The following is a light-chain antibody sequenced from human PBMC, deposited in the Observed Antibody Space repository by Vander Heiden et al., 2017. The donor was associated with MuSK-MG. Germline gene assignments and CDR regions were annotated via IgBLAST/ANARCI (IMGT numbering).Light chain of an antibody. CDR1: QSVNTF. Sequence: EIVLTQSPGTLSLSPGDRATLSCRASQSVNTFLDWYQQRPGQAPRLLIYDASKRATGIPARFSPSGSGTDFTLTISRLEPEDLAVYFCQQRSNWPPFTFGQGTRLETK. CDR3: QQRSNWPPFT. J-gene: IGKJ5*01. CDR2: DAS. V-gene: IGKV3-11*01.